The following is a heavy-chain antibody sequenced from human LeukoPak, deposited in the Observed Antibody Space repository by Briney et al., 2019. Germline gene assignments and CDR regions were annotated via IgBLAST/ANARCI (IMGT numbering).Heavy chain of an antibody. J-gene: IGHJ4*02. Sequence: EASVKVSCKASGYSFTDYYIHWVRQAPGQGLEWMGWINPKNGNTDYAQRFQGRVTMTRDTSTSTAYMERTRLRSDDTAVYYCARDLPYYDSSAYSLDSWGQGTLVTVSS. CDR3: ARDLPYYDSSAYSLDS. D-gene: IGHD3-22*01. V-gene: IGHV1-2*02. CDR1: GYSFTDYY. CDR2: INPKNGNT.